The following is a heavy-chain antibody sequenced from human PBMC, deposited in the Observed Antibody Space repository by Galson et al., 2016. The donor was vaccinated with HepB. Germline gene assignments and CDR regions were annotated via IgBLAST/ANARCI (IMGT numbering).Heavy chain of an antibody. Sequence: SETLSLTCTVSGASMSGYWWSWIRQPPGKGLEWIGYIYYSGSTNYNPSLKSRVTISVDTSKNQFSLKLSSVTAADTAVYYCARLSSIAVAGTWGQGTLVTVSS. D-gene: IGHD6-19*01. CDR2: IYYSGST. J-gene: IGHJ5*02. V-gene: IGHV4-59*08. CDR3: ARLSSIAVAGT. CDR1: GASMSGYW.